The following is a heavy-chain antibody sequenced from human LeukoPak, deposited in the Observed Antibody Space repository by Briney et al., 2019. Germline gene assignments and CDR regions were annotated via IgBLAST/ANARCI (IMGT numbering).Heavy chain of an antibody. CDR3: AREFTYYDILTGYDSMYYFDY. CDR2: INPNSGGT. D-gene: IGHD3-9*01. Sequence: ASVKVSCKASGYTFTGYYIHWVRQAPGQGLEWMGWINPNSGGTNYPQKFQGRVTMTRDTSISTAYMELSRLRSDDTAVYYCAREFTYYDILTGYDSMYYFDYWGQGTLVTVSS. J-gene: IGHJ4*02. CDR1: GYTFTGYY. V-gene: IGHV1-2*02.